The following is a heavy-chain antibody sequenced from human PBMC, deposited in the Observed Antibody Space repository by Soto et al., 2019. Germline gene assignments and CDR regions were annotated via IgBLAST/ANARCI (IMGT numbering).Heavy chain of an antibody. CDR2: IIPIFGTA. V-gene: IGHV1-69*13. J-gene: IGHJ3*02. CDR1: GGTFSSYA. D-gene: IGHD3-10*01. Sequence: SVKVSCKASGGTFSSYAISWVRQAPGQGLEWMGGIIPIFGTANYAQKFQGRVTITADESTSTAYMELSSLRSEDTAVYYCATQDRGVIIRTPDAFDIWGQGTMVTVSS. CDR3: ATQDRGVIIRTPDAFDI.